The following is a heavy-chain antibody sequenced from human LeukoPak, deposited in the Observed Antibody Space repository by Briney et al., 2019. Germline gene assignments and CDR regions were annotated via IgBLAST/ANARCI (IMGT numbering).Heavy chain of an antibody. V-gene: IGHV3-48*01. CDR2: SGGSTT. CDR3: AVKGFDH. Sequence: GGSLRLSCAASDVSINSNWMSWVRQAPGKGLEWVSFSGGSTTYYANSVKGRFTVSRDNARNLLYLQMNSLRAEDTAVYYCAVKGFDHWGQGALVTVSS. CDR1: DVSINSNW. J-gene: IGHJ4*02.